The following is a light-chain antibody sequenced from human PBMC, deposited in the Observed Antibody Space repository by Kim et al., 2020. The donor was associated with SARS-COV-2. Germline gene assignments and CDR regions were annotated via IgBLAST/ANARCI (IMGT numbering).Light chain of an antibody. CDR2: WAS. J-gene: IGKJ2*01. CDR3: QQYYSAPDT. Sequence: RATINCKSSQTLLDSSNNGNKLACYQHKPGQPPKLLIYWASTRESGVPDRFSGSGSGTDFTLTISTLQAEDVAVYYCQQYYSAPDTFGQGTKLEI. V-gene: IGKV4-1*01. CDR1: QTLLDSSNNGNK.